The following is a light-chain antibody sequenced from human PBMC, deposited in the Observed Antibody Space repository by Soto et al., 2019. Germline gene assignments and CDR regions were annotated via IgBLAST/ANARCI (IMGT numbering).Light chain of an antibody. CDR3: SSYTTSSTHWV. J-gene: IGLJ3*02. CDR1: SSDVGGYKY. Sequence: QSVLTQPASVSGSPGQSITISCTGTSSDVGGYKYVSWYQQHPGEAPKLMIYEVSNRPSGVSNRFSGSKSGNTASLTISGLQAEDEADYYCSSYTTSSTHWVFGGGTKLTVL. CDR2: EVS. V-gene: IGLV2-14*01.